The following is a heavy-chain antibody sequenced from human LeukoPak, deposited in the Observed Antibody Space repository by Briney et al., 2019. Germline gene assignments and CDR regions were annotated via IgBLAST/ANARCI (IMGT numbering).Heavy chain of an antibody. Sequence: GGSLRLSCAASGFIFSNYAMSWVRQAPGKGLEWVPSISSGGTYIYYADSVKGRFTSSRDNTKNSLYLQMNSLRAEDTAVYYCARPPLLQLLEWLVDYWGQGTLVTVSS. V-gene: IGHV3-21*01. D-gene: IGHD3-3*01. CDR1: GFIFSNYA. J-gene: IGHJ4*02. CDR2: ISSGGTYI. CDR3: ARPPLLQLLEWLVDY.